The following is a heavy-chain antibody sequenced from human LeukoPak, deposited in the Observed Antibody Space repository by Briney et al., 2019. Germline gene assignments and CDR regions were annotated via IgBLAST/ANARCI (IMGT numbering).Heavy chain of an antibody. CDR2: INARGDT. J-gene: IGHJ5*02. CDR1: GWSFNDYY. V-gene: IGHV4-34*01. D-gene: IGHD2-2*01. CDR3: ARCQVPAARGYNWFDP. Sequence: PSETLSLTCAVYGWSFNDYYWNWVRQPPGKGLEWIGEINARGDTNFNPSLKSRVTISVDTSKSQFSLRLTSMIAADTAVYYCARCQVPAARGYNWFDPWGQGTLVTVSS.